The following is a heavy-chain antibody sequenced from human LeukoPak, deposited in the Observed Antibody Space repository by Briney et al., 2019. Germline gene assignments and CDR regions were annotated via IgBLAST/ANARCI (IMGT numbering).Heavy chain of an antibody. CDR2: IKQDGREK. Sequence: GGSLRLSCAASGFPFSTYWMSWVRQAPGKGLQWVANIKQDGREKYYVDSVKGRFTISRDNAKNSLYLQMNSLRAEDTAVYYCARAYFYYDSSGYYGDYWGQGTLVTVS. J-gene: IGHJ4*02. V-gene: IGHV3-7*01. CDR1: GFPFSTYW. CDR3: ARAYFYYDSSGYYGDY. D-gene: IGHD3-22*01.